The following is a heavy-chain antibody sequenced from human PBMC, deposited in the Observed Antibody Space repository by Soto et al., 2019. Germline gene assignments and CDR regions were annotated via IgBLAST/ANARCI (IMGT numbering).Heavy chain of an antibody. Sequence: QVQLVQSGAXVKKPXASXKVSCKASGYTFTSYGISWVRQAPGQGLEWMGWISAYNGNTNYAQKLQGRVTMTTDTSTSTAYMELRSLRSDDTAVYYCARDWLGIAAAGVFGYWGQGTLVTVSS. CDR3: ARDWLGIAAAGVFGY. V-gene: IGHV1-18*01. D-gene: IGHD6-13*01. CDR1: GYTFTSYG. CDR2: ISAYNGNT. J-gene: IGHJ4*02.